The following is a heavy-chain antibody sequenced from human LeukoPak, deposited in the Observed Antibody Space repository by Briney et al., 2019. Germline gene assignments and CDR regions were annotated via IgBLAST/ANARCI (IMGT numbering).Heavy chain of an antibody. CDR3: ARRSCSSTNCAFDY. D-gene: IGHD2-2*01. CDR1: GGSISSYY. Sequence: PSETLSLTCTVSGGSISSYYWGWIRQPPGKGLEWIGSIYYSGSTYYNPSLKSRVTISVDTSKNQFSLKLSSVTAADTAVHYCARRSCSSTNCAFDYWGQGTLVTVSS. CDR2: IYYSGST. J-gene: IGHJ4*02. V-gene: IGHV4-39*01.